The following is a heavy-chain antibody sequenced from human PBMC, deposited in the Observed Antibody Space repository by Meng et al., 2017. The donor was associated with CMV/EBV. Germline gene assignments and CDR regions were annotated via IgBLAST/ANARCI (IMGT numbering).Heavy chain of an antibody. CDR1: GFTFDIYG. D-gene: IGHD2-2*01. CDR3: AKDLWVRQLNTSPSFGY. CDR2: IRYDGSST. Sequence: GESLKISCAASGFTFDIYGLHWARQAPGKGLERVAFIRYDGSSTYSSDSVKGRFTISRDNSKNTMYLQMNSLTTEDTAIYYCAKDLWVRQLNTSPSFGYWGQGTLVTVSS. J-gene: IGHJ4*02. V-gene: IGHV3-30*02.